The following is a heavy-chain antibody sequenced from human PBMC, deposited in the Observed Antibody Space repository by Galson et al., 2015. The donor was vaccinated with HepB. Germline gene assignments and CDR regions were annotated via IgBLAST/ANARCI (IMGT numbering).Heavy chain of an antibody. Sequence: QSGAEVKKPGESLKISCKGSGYSFTSYWIGWVRQMPGKGLEWMGRIDPSDSYTNYSPSFQGHVTISADKSISTAYLQWSSLKASDTAMYYCARGGYCSGGSCYPNYYYYYGMDVWGQGTTVTVSS. CDR2: IDPSDSYT. V-gene: IGHV5-10-1*01. CDR1: GYSFTSYW. CDR3: ARGGYCSGGSCYPNYYYYYGMDV. J-gene: IGHJ6*02. D-gene: IGHD2-15*01.